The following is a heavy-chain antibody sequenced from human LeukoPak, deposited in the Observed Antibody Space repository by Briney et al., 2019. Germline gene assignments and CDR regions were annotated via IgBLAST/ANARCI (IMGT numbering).Heavy chain of an antibody. D-gene: IGHD1-26*01. CDR3: AIGDTRGNDI. V-gene: IGHV4-59*01. CDR2: IYGMVST. Sequence: PSETLSLTCTVSGGSISGYWCSWIRQPPGKGLEWIGYIYGMVSTNYNPSLNSRVTMSVDTSKSQFSLKLSSVTAADTAVYYCAIGDTRGNDIWGQGTMVTVSS. J-gene: IGHJ3*02. CDR1: GGSISGYW.